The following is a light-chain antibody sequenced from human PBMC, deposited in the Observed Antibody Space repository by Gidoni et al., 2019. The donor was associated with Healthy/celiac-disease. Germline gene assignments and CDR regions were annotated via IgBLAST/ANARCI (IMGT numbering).Light chain of an antibody. CDR3: QQYGSSYFT. Sequence: PSLSPGERATLSCRASQSVSSSYLAGYQQKPGQPPRILIFGAASRATGIPDRCSGSGAGTDFTLTISRLEPEDFAVDYCQQYGSSYFTFGQGTKLEIK. CDR2: GAA. J-gene: IGKJ2*01. V-gene: IGKV3-20*01. CDR1: QSVSSSY.